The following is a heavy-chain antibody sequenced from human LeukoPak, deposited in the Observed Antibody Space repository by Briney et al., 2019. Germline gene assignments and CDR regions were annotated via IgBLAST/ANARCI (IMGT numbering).Heavy chain of an antibody. D-gene: IGHD6-19*01. CDR2: IKQDGSEK. J-gene: IGHJ4*02. CDR3: ARDLRIAVAGTIDY. V-gene: IGHV3-7*01. CDR1: GFTFGSYW. Sequence: GGSLRLSCAASGFTFGSYWMSWVRQAPGKGLEWVANIKQDGSEKYYVDSVKGRFTISRDNAKNSLYLQMNSLRAEDTAVYSCARDLRIAVAGTIDYWGQGTLVTVSS.